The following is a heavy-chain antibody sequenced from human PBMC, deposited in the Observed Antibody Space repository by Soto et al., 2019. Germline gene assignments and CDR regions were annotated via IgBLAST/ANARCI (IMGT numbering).Heavy chain of an antibody. CDR2: INPSGGRT. V-gene: IGHV1-46*01. J-gene: IGHJ6*02. CDR3: ARDLHILTPYYYYGMDV. CDR1: GYIFTSYH. D-gene: IGHD3-9*01. Sequence: ASVKVSCKASGYIFTSYHMYWVRQAPGQGLEWMGLINPSGGRTTYAQKFQGRVTLTRDTSTSTVYMELSSLRSEDTAVYYCARDLHILTPYYYYGMDVWGQGTTVTVSS.